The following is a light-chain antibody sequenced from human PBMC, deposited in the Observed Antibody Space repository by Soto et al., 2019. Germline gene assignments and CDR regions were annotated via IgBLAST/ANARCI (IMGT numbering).Light chain of an antibody. Sequence: DIQLTQSPSFLSASVGDRVTITCRASQGISSYLAWYQQKPGKAPKLLIYAASTLQSGVPSRFSGSGSGTEFTLTISSLQPEDFATYYCQQLNSPPATFGQGTKVEIK. CDR2: AAS. CDR1: QGISSY. J-gene: IGKJ1*01. V-gene: IGKV1-9*01. CDR3: QQLNSPPAT.